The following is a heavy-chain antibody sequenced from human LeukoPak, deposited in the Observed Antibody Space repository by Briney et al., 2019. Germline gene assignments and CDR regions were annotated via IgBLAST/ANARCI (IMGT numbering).Heavy chain of an antibody. CDR2: IKQDGSER. J-gene: IGHJ4*02. CDR3: AGGRDVYRY. D-gene: IGHD5-24*01. CDR1: GFTFSSYW. Sequence: PGGSLRLSCAASGFTFSSYWMTWVRQAPGKGLEWVANIKQDGSERYYVDSVKGRFTISRDNAKNSLYLQMNSLRAEDTAVYYCAGGRDVYRYWGQGTLVTVSS. V-gene: IGHV3-7*01.